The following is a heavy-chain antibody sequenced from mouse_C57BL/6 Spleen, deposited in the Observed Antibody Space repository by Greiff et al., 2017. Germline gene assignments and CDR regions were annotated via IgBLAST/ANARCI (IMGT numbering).Heavy chain of an antibody. CDR3: ARRGGYNTPALYALCS. J-gene: IGHJ4*01. D-gene: IGHD2-2*01. Sequence: EVMLVESGGGLVKPGGSLKLSCAASGFTFSDYGMHWVRQAPEKGLEWVAYISSGSSTIYYADTVKGRFTISRDNAKNTLFLQMTSLRSEGTAMYYSARRGGYNTPALYALCSWGLRASDTVSS. CDR1: GFTFSDYG. V-gene: IGHV5-17*01. CDR2: ISSGSSTI.